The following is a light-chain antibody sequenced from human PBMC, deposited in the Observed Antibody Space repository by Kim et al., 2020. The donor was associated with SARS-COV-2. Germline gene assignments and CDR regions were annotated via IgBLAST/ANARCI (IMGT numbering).Light chain of an antibody. CDR1: QSVSSY. V-gene: IGKV3-11*01. CDR2: DAS. Sequence: PGERATLSCRASQSVSSYLAWYQQKPGQAPRLLIYDASNRATGIPARFSGSGSGTDFTLTIRSLEPEDFAVYYCQQRSNWPPWTFGQGTKVDIK. J-gene: IGKJ1*01. CDR3: QQRSNWPPWT.